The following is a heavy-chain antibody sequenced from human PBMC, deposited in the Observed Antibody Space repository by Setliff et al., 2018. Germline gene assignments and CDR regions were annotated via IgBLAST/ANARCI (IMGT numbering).Heavy chain of an antibody. V-gene: IGHV1-69*13. CDR1: GYTFTSYD. J-gene: IGHJ3*02. Sequence: SVKVSCKASGYTFTSYDISWVRQAPGQGLEWMGGIIPIFGTANYAQKFQGRVTITADESTSTAYMELSSLRSEDTAVYYCARDGDNYYDSSGYYLNHAFDIWGQGTMVTVSS. CDR2: IIPIFGTA. D-gene: IGHD3-22*01. CDR3: ARDGDNYYDSSGYYLNHAFDI.